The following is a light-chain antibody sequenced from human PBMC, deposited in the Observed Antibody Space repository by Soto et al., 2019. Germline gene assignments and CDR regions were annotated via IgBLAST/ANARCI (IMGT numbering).Light chain of an antibody. V-gene: IGLV1-51*01. CDR1: SSNIGNNY. CDR3: GTWDSSLSAVV. CDR2: DNN. J-gene: IGLJ2*01. Sequence: QSVLTQPPSVSAAPGQKATISCSGSSSNIGNNYVSWYQQLPGTAPKLLIYDNNKRPSGIPDRFSGSKSGTSATLGITGLQTGDEADYYCGTWDSSLSAVVCGGGTKLTVL.